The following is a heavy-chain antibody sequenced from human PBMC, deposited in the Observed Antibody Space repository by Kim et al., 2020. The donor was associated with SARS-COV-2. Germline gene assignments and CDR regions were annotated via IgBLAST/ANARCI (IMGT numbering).Heavy chain of an antibody. Sequence: ADSVKGRFTISRDNAKNSLYLQMNSLRAEDTALYYCAKSDGVVVAATLDYWGQGTLVTVSS. CDR3: AKSDGVVVAATLDY. V-gene: IGHV3-9*01. D-gene: IGHD2-15*01. J-gene: IGHJ4*02.